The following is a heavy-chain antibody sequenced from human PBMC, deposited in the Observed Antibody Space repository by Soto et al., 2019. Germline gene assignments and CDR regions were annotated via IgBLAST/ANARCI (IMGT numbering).Heavy chain of an antibody. CDR2: IIPIFGTA. CDR3: ARVRRDSSGYYYFDY. J-gene: IGHJ4*02. CDR1: GGTFSSYA. D-gene: IGHD3-22*01. V-gene: IGHV1-69*13. Sequence: GASVKVSCKASGGTFSSYAISWVRQAPGQGLEWMGGIIPIFGTANYAQKFQGRVTITADESTSTAYMELSSLRSEDTAVYYCARVRRDSSGYYYFDYWGQGTLVTVSS.